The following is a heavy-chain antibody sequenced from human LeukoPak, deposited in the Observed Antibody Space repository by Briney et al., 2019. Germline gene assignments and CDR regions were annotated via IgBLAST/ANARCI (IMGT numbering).Heavy chain of an antibody. CDR3: ARDRPNYYGSDGHYYRRDGDY. CDR2: ITSRDGTP. Sequence: GGSLRLSCAASGFTFSIYAMSWVRQTPGKGLEWVSSITSRDGTPYYADSVKGRFTISRDNSENTLYLQMNSLRAEDSALYYCARDRPNYYGSDGHYYRRDGDYWGQGTLVTVSS. V-gene: IGHV3-23*01. D-gene: IGHD3-22*01. J-gene: IGHJ4*02. CDR1: GFTFSIYA.